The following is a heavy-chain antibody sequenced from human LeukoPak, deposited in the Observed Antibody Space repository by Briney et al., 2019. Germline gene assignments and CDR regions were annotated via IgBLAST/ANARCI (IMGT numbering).Heavy chain of an antibody. D-gene: IGHD6-13*01. CDR1: GFTFSDAW. CDR3: ARLRGIAAADY. Sequence: GGSLRLSCAASGFTFSDAWMHWVRQAPGKGLEWVGRIKSKIDGGTTDYAAPVKGRFTISRDDSKNTLYLQMDSLGGEDTAVYYCARLRGIAAADYWGQGTLVTVSS. J-gene: IGHJ4*02. V-gene: IGHV3-15*01. CDR2: IKSKIDGGTT.